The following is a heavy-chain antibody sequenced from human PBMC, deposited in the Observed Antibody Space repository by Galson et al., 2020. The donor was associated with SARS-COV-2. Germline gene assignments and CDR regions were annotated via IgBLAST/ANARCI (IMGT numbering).Heavy chain of an antibody. V-gene: IGHV4-39*07. J-gene: IGHJ4*02. Sequence: SETLSLTCTVSGGSINSVAHSWGWVRQPPGEGLEWIGNMYYSGTAYYNPSLKSRVSISIDTSRKQLSLRLTSVTAADTAMYYCARDGSTLDYFDYWGQGILVTVSS. CDR2: MYYSGTA. CDR1: GGSINSVAHS. D-gene: IGHD2-2*03. CDR3: ARDGSTLDYFDY.